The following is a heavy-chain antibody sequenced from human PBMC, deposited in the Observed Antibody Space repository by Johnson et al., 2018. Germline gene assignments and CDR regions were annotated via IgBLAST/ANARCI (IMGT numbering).Heavy chain of an antibody. Sequence: EVQLVESGGGVVRPGGSLRLSCAASGFTFEDYGLNWVRQAPGKGLEWVSGLNWNGGSTGYADSVKGRFTISRDNAKNSLYLQMNSLRTEDTGLYHCGRSRWLRGEYYYYAMDVWGQGTTVTVSS. CDR2: LNWNGGST. J-gene: IGHJ6*02. D-gene: IGHD5-12*01. V-gene: IGHV3-20*01. CDR1: GFTFEDYG. CDR3: GRSRWLRGEYYYYAMDV.